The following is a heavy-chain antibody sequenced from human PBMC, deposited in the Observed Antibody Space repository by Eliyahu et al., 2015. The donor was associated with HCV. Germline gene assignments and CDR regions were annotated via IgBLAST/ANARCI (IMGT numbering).Heavy chain of an antibody. J-gene: IGHJ5*02. CDR1: GXRVXSXSXX. Sequence: QVQLQQSGPGLVKPSQTLSLTCSISGXRVXSXSXXWNXIRQSPSRXLEWLGRTYYRSKWYNDYAVSVKSRITINPDTSKNQFSLQLNSVTPEDTAVYYCARDLPPLGTRLVNWFDPWGQGTLVTVSS. CDR3: ARDLPPLGTRLVNWFDP. V-gene: IGHV6-1*01. CDR2: TYYRSKWYN. D-gene: IGHD6-19*01.